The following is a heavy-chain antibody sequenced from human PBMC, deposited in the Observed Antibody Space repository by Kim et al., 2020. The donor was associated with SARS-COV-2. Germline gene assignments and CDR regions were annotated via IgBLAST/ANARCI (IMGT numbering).Heavy chain of an antibody. CDR1: GFTFSSYS. V-gene: IGHV3-21*01. CDR2: ISSSSSYI. CDR3: ARSIGWYYFDY. Sequence: GGSLRLSCAASGFTFSSYSMSWVRQAPGKGLEWVSSISSSSSYIYYADSVKGRFTISRDNAKNSLYLQMNSLRAEDTAVYYCARSIGWYYFDYWAQGTLVTVSS. J-gene: IGHJ4*02.